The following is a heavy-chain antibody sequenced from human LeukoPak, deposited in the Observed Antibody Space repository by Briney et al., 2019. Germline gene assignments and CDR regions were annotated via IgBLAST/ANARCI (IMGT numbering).Heavy chain of an antibody. CDR3: ARGRNTALVPIDY. CDR1: GYSICIGYY. CDR2: IYHRGST. J-gene: IGHJ4*02. V-gene: IGHV4-38-2*01. D-gene: IGHD5-18*01. Sequence: SETLSLTCAVSGYSICIGYYWGWIRQPPGKGLEWIGTIYHRGSTYYNPSLQSRVTISVDTSKNQFSLKLNSVTAADTAIYYCARGRNTALVPIDYWGQGTLVTVSS.